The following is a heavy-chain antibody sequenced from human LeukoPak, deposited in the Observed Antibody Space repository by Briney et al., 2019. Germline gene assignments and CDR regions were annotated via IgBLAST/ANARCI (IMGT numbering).Heavy chain of an antibody. D-gene: IGHD6-13*01. CDR2: ISSSGSTI. Sequence: GGSLRLSCAASGFTFSSYWMSWVRQAPGKGLEWVSYISSSGSTIYYADSVKGRFTISRDNAKNSLYLQMNSLRAEDTAVYYCARAELIIAAAGMGYYYGMDVWGQGTTVTVSS. CDR1: GFTFSSYW. CDR3: ARAELIIAAAGMGYYYGMDV. J-gene: IGHJ6*02. V-gene: IGHV3-48*04.